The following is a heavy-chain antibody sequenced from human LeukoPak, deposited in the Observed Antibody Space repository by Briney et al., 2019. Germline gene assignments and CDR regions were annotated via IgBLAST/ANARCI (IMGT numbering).Heavy chain of an antibody. CDR1: GGSFSGYY. V-gene: IGHV4-34*01. CDR2: INHSGST. D-gene: IGHD3-9*01. J-gene: IGHJ3*02. Sequence: PSETLSLTCAVYGGSFSGYYWGWIRQPPGKGLEWIGEINHSGSTNYNPSLKSRVTISIDTSKNQFSLKLSSVTAADTAVYYCASSLLPADAFDIWGQGTMVTVSS. CDR3: ASSLLPADAFDI.